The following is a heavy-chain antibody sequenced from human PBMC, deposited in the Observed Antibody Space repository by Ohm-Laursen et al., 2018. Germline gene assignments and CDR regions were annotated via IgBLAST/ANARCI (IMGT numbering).Heavy chain of an antibody. CDR1: GFTVSSNY. D-gene: IGHD3-10*01. V-gene: IGHV3-7*01. CDR2: IKYDGREK. CDR3: AKDRGSDWYFDV. Sequence: SLRLSCAASGFTVSSNYMSWVRQAPGKGLEWVANIKYDGREKYYVDSVKGRFTISRDNPKSTLYLQMNSLRSEDTAVYYCAKDRGSDWYFDVWGRGTLVTVSS. J-gene: IGHJ2*01.